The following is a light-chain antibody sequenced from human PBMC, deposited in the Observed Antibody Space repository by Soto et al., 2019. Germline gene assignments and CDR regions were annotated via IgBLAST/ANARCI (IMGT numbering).Light chain of an antibody. J-gene: IGKJ1*01. V-gene: IGKV4-1*01. CDR2: WAS. CDR1: QSVLYNSTKKNY. Sequence: DIVMTQSPDSLAVSLGERATINCKSSQSVLYNSTKKNYLSWYQQRPGQPPQLLIYWASTRESGVPDRFSGSGSGADFTLTINGLQAEDVAVYYCQQYCTAPTFGQGTKVEIK. CDR3: QQYCTAPT.